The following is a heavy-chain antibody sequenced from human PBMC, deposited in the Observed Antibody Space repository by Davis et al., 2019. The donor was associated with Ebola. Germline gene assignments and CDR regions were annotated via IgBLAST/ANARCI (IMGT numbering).Heavy chain of an antibody. CDR1: GFTLSIHW. D-gene: IGHD3-10*01. CDR2: INSDGSST. CDR3: ARRVFP. Sequence: LPCSTSGFTLSIHWMHWVRQAPGKGLVWVSRINSDGSSTNYADSVNGRFTISRDNAKNTLYLQMNSLRAEDTAVYYCARRVFPWGQGTLVTASS. J-gene: IGHJ5*02. V-gene: IGHV3-74*01.